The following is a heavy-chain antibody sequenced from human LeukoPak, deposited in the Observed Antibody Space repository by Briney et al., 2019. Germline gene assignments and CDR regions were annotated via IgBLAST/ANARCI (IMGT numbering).Heavy chain of an antibody. J-gene: IGHJ4*02. Sequence: GGSLRLSCTASGFTFSSYAMHWVREAPGKGLEYVSAISSNGGSTYYANSVKGRFTISRDNSNITLYLQMGSLRAEDMAVYYCARESPGIAVAGILDYWGQGTLVTVSS. CDR1: GFTFSSYA. CDR3: ARESPGIAVAGILDY. V-gene: IGHV3-64*01. D-gene: IGHD6-19*01. CDR2: ISSNGGST.